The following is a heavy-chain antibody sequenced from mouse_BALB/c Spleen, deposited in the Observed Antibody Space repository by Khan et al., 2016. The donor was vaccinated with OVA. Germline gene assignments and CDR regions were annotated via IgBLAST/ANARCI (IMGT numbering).Heavy chain of an antibody. J-gene: IGHJ1*01. Sequence: QIQLVQSGPELKKPGETVKISCKASGYTFTNYGMNWVKQAPGKGLKWMGWINTYTGEPTYGDDLKGRFAFSLETSASTAYLQINNLKKEDKATYFCARVGNYWYFDVWGAGTTVTVSS. CDR3: ARVGNYWYFDV. CDR1: GYTFTNYG. V-gene: IGHV9-1*02. D-gene: IGHD2-1*01. CDR2: INTYTGEP.